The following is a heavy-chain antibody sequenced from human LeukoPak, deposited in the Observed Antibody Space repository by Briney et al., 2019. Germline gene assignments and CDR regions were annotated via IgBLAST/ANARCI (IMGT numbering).Heavy chain of an antibody. CDR2: IPYDGSNK. CDR1: GFTFSSYA. J-gene: IGHJ4*02. CDR3: ARARSGWSPFGDY. D-gene: IGHD6-19*01. Sequence: GGSLRLSCAASGFTFSSYAMHWVRQAPGKGLEWVAVIPYDGSNKYYADSVKGRFTISRDNSKNTLYLQMNSLRAEDTAVYYCARARSGWSPFGDYWGQGTLVTVSS. V-gene: IGHV3-30-3*01.